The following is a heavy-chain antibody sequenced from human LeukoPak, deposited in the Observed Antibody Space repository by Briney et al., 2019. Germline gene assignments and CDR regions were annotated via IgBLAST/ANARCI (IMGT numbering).Heavy chain of an antibody. V-gene: IGHV4-59*12. CDR1: GGSISTFS. Sequence: SETLSLTCTVSGGSISTFSWNWIRQPPGQGLEWIGYVNSNGGTYNNPSLKSRVTVSLDMSKNQFSLKLSSVTAADTAVYYCARDEFNWNYLYYYYYMDVWGKGTTVTVSS. CDR2: VNSNGGT. J-gene: IGHJ6*03. CDR3: ARDEFNWNYLYYYYYMDV. D-gene: IGHD1-7*01.